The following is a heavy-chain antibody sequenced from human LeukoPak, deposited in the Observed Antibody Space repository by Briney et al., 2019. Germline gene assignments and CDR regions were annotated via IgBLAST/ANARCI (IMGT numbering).Heavy chain of an antibody. V-gene: IGHV6-1*01. D-gene: IGHD6-13*01. Sequence: SQTLSLTCAISGDSASSNSAAWSWIRQSPSRGLEWLGRTYYRSKWYNDYAVSVKSRITINPDTSKNQFSLQLNSVTPEDTAVYYCARGWAAAGNVAFDIWGQGTMVTVSS. J-gene: IGHJ3*02. CDR2: TYYRSKWYN. CDR1: GDSASSNSAA. CDR3: ARGWAAAGNVAFDI.